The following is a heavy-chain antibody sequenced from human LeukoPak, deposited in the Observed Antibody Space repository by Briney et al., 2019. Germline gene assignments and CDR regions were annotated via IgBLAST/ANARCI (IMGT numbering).Heavy chain of an antibody. CDR2: IYYSGST. CDR3: ARGPYDFWSGSYFDY. J-gene: IGHJ4*02. V-gene: IGHV4-30-4*01. CDR1: GGSISSGDYY. D-gene: IGHD3-3*01. Sequence: SQTLSLTCTVSGGSISSGDYYWSWIRQPPGKGLEWIGYIYYSGSTYYNPSLKSRVTISVDTSKNQFSLKLSSVTAADTAAYYCARGPYDFWSGSYFDYWGQGTLVTVSS.